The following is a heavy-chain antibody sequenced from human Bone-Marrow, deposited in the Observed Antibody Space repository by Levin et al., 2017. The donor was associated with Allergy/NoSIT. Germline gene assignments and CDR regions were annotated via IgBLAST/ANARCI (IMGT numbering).Heavy chain of an antibody. Sequence: PGGSLRLSCAASGFSFSRFGMHWVRQAPGKGLEWVAVISYDETNKYYADSVRGRFTISRDNSKSAVYLHMNSLRVEDTAMYYCAKDLLGDYDDYWGQGTLVTVSS. CDR3: AKDLLGDYDDY. V-gene: IGHV3-30*18. CDR2: ISYDETNK. D-gene: IGHD4-17*01. J-gene: IGHJ4*02. CDR1: GFSFSRFG.